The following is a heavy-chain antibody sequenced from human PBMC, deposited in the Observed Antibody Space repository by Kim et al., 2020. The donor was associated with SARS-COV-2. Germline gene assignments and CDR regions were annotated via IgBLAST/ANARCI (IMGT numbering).Heavy chain of an antibody. CDR1: GFTFSSYA. CDR2: ISYDGSNK. J-gene: IGHJ6*01. D-gene: IGHD2-15*01. V-gene: IGHV3-30*04. Sequence: GGSLRLSCAASGFTFSSYAMHWVRQAPGKGLEWVAVISYDGSNKYYADSVKGRFTISRDNSKNTLYLQMNSLRAEDTAVYYCARDGGYCSGGSCFHYYG. CDR3: ARDGGYCSGGSCFHYYG.